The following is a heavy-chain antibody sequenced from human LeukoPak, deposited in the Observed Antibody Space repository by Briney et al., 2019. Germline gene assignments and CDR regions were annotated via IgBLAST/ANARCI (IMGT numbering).Heavy chain of an antibody. CDR3: ARDGRNGWHFDY. CDR1: GFTLSSYW. J-gene: IGHJ4*02. V-gene: IGHV3-7*01. D-gene: IGHD6-25*01. CDR2: TKGDESEK. Sequence: PGGSLRLSCTATGFTLSSYWMSWVRQAPGKGLEWVANTKGDESEKYYLDSVNGRFTISRNNAESSMSLQMNNLRAEDTAVYYCARDGRNGWHFDYWGQGILVTVSS.